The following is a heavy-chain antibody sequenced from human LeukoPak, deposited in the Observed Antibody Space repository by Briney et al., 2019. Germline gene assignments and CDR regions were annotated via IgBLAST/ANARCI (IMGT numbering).Heavy chain of an antibody. CDR1: GDTVSTSSAV. V-gene: IGHV6-1*01. J-gene: IGHJ6*03. D-gene: IGHD6-13*01. CDR2: TYYRSKWYN. CDR3: ARGPQLVGYYYIDV. Sequence: SQTLSLTCVISGDTVSTSSAVWNWIRHSPSRGLEWLGRTYYRSKWYNDYAVSVKSRITINPDTSKNQFSLQLNSVTPEDTAVYYCARGPQLVGYYYIDVWDKGTTVTVSS.